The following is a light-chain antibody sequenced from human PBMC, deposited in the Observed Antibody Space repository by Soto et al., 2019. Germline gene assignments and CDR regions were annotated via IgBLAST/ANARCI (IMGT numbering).Light chain of an antibody. CDR3: QQYNTWPRYT. CDR1: QSVSSN. Sequence: DIVMTQSPGTLSVSPGERATLSCRASQSVSSNLAWYQQKPGQAPRLLIYDASTRATGIPARFSGSGSGTDFTLIISSLQSEEFAVYFCQQYNTWPRYTFGQGTKLEI. J-gene: IGKJ2*01. V-gene: IGKV3-15*01. CDR2: DAS.